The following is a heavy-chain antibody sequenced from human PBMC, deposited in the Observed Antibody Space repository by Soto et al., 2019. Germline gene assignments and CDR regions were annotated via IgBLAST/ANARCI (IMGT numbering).Heavy chain of an antibody. CDR1: GFSFNNHA. CDR3: AATRGYSPPFDS. J-gene: IGHJ4*02. D-gene: IGHD3-22*01. V-gene: IGHV3-23*01. CDR2: ISGSGSTT. Sequence: EVQLLESGGGLVQPGGSLRLSCAASGFSFNNHAMTWVRQAPGKGLEWVSGISGSGSTTHYADSVKGRFTISRDNSKDTLYLQMNSLRAEDTAVYYCAATRGYSPPFDSWGQGTRVTVS.